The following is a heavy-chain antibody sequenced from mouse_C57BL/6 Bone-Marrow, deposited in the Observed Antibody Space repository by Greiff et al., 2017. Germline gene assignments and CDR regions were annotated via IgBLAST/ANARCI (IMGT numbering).Heavy chain of an antibody. CDR2: IDPENGDT. V-gene: IGHV14-4*01. D-gene: IGHD1-1*01. J-gene: IGHJ2*01. Sequence: VQLQQSGAELVRPGASVKLSCTASGFNIKDDYMHWVKQRPEPGLEWIGWIDPENGDTEYASKFQGKATITADTSSNTAYLQLSSLTSEDTAVYYCTYFTTVAVRYYFDYWGQGTTLTVSS. CDR1: GFNIKDDY. CDR3: TYFTTVAVRYYFDY.